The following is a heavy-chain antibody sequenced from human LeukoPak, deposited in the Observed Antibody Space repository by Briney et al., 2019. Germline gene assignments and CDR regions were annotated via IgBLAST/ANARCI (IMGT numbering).Heavy chain of an antibody. D-gene: IGHD2-21*02. Sequence: GGSLRLSCAASGFTFSSYGMHWVRQAPGKGLEWVSFIRYDGSNEYYADSVRGRFTISRDNSKNTLYLQMNSLRAEDTAVYYCAKDPAARPLRLITDDALDIWGQGTMVTVSS. J-gene: IGHJ3*02. CDR1: GFTFSSYG. CDR2: IRYDGSNE. CDR3: AKDPAARPLRLITDDALDI. V-gene: IGHV3-30*02.